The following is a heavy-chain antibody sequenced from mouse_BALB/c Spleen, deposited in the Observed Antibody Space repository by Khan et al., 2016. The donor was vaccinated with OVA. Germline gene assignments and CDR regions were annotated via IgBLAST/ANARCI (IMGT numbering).Heavy chain of an antibody. CDR2: INYSGNT. J-gene: IGHJ3*01. CDR1: GYSITSEYA. V-gene: IGHV3-2*02. D-gene: IGHD2-4*01. Sequence: VQLKESGPGLVKPSQSLSLTCTVTGYSITSEYAWNWIRQFPGDKLEWMGYINYSGNTRFNPSLKSRTSLPRDTSQNQFFLQLNSVTTEDTATYYCARKDYYDYDPFPYWGQGTLVTVSA. CDR3: ARKDYYDYDPFPY.